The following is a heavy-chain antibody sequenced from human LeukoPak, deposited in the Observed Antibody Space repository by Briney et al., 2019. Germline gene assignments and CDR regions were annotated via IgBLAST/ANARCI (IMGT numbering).Heavy chain of an antibody. CDR2: IYYSGST. CDR3: ARDLSGDQFFDP. CDR1: GGSISNGGYY. J-gene: IGHJ5*02. V-gene: IGHV4-31*03. Sequence: SETLSLTCNVSGGSISNGGYYWSWIRQHPGKGLEWLGYIYYSGSTYYNPSLKSRVTLSVDTSKSQFSLRLSSVTAADTAVYYCARDLSGDQFFDPWGQGTLVTVSS.